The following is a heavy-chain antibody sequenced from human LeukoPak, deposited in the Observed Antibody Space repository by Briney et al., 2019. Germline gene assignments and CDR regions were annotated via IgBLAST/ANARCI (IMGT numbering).Heavy chain of an antibody. V-gene: IGHV5-51*01. D-gene: IGHD3-3*01. CDR1: GYSFTSYW. Sequence: GESLKISCKGSGYSFTSYWIGWVRQMPGKGLEWMGIIYPGDSDTRYSPSFQGQVTISADKSISTAYLQWSSLKASDTAMYYCARHPTGDFCSGYHIRISGWFDPWGQGTLVTVSS. CDR2: IYPGDSDT. J-gene: IGHJ5*02. CDR3: ARHPTGDFCSGYHIRISGWFDP.